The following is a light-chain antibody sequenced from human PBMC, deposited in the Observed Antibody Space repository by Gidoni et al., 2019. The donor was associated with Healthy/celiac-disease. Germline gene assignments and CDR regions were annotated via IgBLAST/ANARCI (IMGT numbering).Light chain of an antibody. CDR3: MQALQTPPT. CDR2: LGS. V-gene: IGKV2-28*01. CDR1: QSLLHSNGYNY. Sequence: DIVTTHSPLSLPVTPGEPASISCRSSQSLLHSNGYNYLDWYLQKPGQSPQLLIYLGSNRASGVPDRFSGSGSGTDFTLKISRVEAEDVGVYYCMQALQTPPTFGQGTKLEIK. J-gene: IGKJ2*01.